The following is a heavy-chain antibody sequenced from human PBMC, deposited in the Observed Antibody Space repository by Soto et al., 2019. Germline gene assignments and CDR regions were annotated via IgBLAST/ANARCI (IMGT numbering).Heavy chain of an antibody. Sequence: ASVKVSCKASGYPFTSYYLHWVRQAPGQGPEWMGRINVSDGSTRYAQNFQGRVTMTRDTSTTTVYMELSPLRSDDTAVYYCAREAAVAGTAFDHWGQGTLVTSPQ. CDR2: INVSDGST. V-gene: IGHV1-46*01. CDR3: AREAAVAGTAFDH. D-gene: IGHD6-19*01. CDR1: GYPFTSYY. J-gene: IGHJ5*02.